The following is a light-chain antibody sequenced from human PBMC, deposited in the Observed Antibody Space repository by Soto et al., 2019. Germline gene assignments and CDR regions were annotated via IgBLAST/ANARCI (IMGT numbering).Light chain of an antibody. J-gene: IGLJ1*01. CDR2: EVT. Sequence: QSALTQPASVSGSPGQSITISCTGTSSDVGGYNHVSWYQIHPGKAPKLIIYEVTSRPSGVSYRFSGSKSGNSASLTISGLQAEDEADYYCSLYASSSSYVFGGGTKVTVL. V-gene: IGLV2-14*01. CDR3: SLYASSSSYV. CDR1: SSDVGGYNH.